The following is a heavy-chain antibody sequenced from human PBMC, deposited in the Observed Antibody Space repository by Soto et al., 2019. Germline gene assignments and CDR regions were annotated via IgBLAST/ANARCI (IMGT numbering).Heavy chain of an antibody. CDR2: IYYSGST. CDR3: ARQVPLPPGIASAGVCDY. Sequence: SETLALTWTVSGGSISSTSSHWGWIRQPPGKGLEWIGSIYYSGSTHCNPSLKSRVTISVDTSKNQFSLKLSSVTAADTAVYNCARQVPLPPGIASAGVCDYWGQGTLVTVSS. CDR1: GGSISSTSSH. J-gene: IGHJ4*02. D-gene: IGHD6-13*01. V-gene: IGHV4-39*01.